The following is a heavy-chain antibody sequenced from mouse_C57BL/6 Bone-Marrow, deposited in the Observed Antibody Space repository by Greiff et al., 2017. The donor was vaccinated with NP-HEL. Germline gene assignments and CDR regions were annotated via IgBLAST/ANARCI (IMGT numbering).Heavy chain of an antibody. J-gene: IGHJ2*01. CDR2: IRNKANGYTT. Sequence: DVQLVESGGGLVQPGGSLSLSCAASGFTFTDYYMSWVRQPPGKALEWLGFIRNKANGYTTEYSASVKGRFTISRDNSQSILYLQMNALRAEDSATYYCARSFYYYGSSPFDYWGQGTTLTVSS. V-gene: IGHV7-3*01. D-gene: IGHD1-1*01. CDR3: ARSFYYYGSSPFDY. CDR1: GFTFTDYY.